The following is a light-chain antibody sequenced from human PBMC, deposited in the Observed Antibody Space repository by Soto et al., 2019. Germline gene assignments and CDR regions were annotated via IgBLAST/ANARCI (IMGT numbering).Light chain of an antibody. V-gene: IGKV1-17*03. CDR1: QDIDTD. CDR2: APS. Sequence: DIQMTQSPSAMSASVGDRVTITCRASQDIDTDLAWFQQKPGKVPERLIYAPSSFHIGVPSRVSGSGSGTEFTLTISSLQPEDFATYYCLQYNYYPLTFGQGIRLEIK. CDR3: LQYNYYPLT. J-gene: IGKJ5*01.